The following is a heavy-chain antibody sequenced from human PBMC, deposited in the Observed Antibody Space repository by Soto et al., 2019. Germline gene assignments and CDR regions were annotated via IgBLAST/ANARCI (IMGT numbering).Heavy chain of an antibody. V-gene: IGHV1-69*08. D-gene: IGHD2-21*02. CDR2: IMLILGTG. CDR3: AREEGSDNMVTFPFYYLDG. Sequence: QVQLVQSGPEVKKSGSSVKVSCKLSGGTFTTDNSSWLRRAPGQGLDGMGVIMLILGTGNYAQQFQGRVTITEDKSTNTGYMELSSLTSEDTAVYYCAREEGSDNMVTFPFYYLDGWGNGTTVTVSS. J-gene: IGHJ6*03. CDR1: GGTFTTDN.